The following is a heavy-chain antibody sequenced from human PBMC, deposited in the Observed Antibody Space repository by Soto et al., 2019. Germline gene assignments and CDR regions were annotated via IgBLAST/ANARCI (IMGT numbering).Heavy chain of an antibody. CDR1: GGSITSANW. J-gene: IGHJ5*02. V-gene: IGHV4-4*02. Sequence: PSETLSLTCAVSGGSITSANWWTWVRQPPGGGLEWIGEISHSGITNYKASLKSRVTMSVDKTKNDVSLKLTSVTAADTAAYYCARVLRGWFDPWGQGTPVTVSS. CDR3: ARVLRGWFDP. CDR2: ISHSGIT.